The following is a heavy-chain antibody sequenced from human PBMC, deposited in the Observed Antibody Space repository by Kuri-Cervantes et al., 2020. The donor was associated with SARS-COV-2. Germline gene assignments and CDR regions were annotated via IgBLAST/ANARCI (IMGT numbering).Heavy chain of an antibody. CDR2: IYYSGST. CDR1: GGSISSSSYY. J-gene: IGHJ6*02. CDR3: ARRVPPWYDFWSGYYGMDV. Sequence: SETLSLTCTVSGGSISSSSYYWGWIRQPPGKGLEWIGSIYYSGSTYYNPSLKSRVTISVDMSKNQFSLKLSSVTAADTAVYYCARRVPPWYDFWSGYYGMDVWGQGTTVTVSS. D-gene: IGHD3-3*01. V-gene: IGHV4-39*01.